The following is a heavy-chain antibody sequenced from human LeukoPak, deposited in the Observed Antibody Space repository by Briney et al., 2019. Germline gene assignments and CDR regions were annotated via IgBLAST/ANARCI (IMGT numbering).Heavy chain of an antibody. CDR3: GRDQGPEGYSNSWYSYYFDY. V-gene: IGHV3-21*01. D-gene: IGHD6-13*01. CDR1: GFTFSSYS. Sequence: NPGGSLRLSCAASGFTFSSYSMNWVRQAPGKGLEWVSSISSGSSYIYYADSVKGRFTISRDNAKNSLYLQMNSLRAEDTAGYYCGRDQGPEGYSNSWYSYYFDYGGKGTLVTVSS. J-gene: IGHJ4*02. CDR2: ISSGSSYI.